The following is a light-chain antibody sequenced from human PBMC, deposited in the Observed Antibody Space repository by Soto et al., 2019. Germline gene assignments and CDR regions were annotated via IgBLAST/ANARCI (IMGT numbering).Light chain of an antibody. V-gene: IGKV3-11*01. J-gene: IGKJ4*01. Sequence: EIVLTQSPATLSLSPGERATLSCRASQSVGRYLAWYQQKPGQAPRLLIYDASNRATGIPARFSGSGSGIDFTLTISSLEPEDFAVYYCQQRSNWPPLTFGGGTKVEIK. CDR3: QQRSNWPPLT. CDR1: QSVGRY. CDR2: DAS.